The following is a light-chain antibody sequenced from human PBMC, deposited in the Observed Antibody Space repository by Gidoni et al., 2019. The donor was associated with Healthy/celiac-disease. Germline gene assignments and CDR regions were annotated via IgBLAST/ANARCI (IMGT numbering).Light chain of an antibody. J-gene: IGKJ1*01. Sequence: AIRMTQSPSSLSAPTGDRVTITCRAGLGISSYLAWYQQKPGKAPKLLIDAASTLQSCVPSRFSGSGSGTDFTLTISCLQSEDFATYYCQQYYSYPWTFGQGTKVEIK. CDR2: AAS. CDR3: QQYYSYPWT. CDR1: LGISSY. V-gene: IGKV1-8*01.